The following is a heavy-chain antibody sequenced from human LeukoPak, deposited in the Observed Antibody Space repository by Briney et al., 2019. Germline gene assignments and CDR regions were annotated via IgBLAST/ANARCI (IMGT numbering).Heavy chain of an antibody. D-gene: IGHD4-23*01. CDR3: ARDMTTVAERWFDP. Sequence: PSETLSLTCTVSGGSISTSSYYWGWIRQPPGKGLECIGNIYYSGSTYYNPSLKSRVTISVDTSKNQFSLKLSSVTAADTAVYYCARDMTTVAERWFDPWGQGTLVTVSS. CDR2: IYYSGST. V-gene: IGHV4-39*07. CDR1: GGSISTSSYY. J-gene: IGHJ5*02.